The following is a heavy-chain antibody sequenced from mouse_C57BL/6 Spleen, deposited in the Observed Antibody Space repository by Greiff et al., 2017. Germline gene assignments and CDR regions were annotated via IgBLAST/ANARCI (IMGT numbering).Heavy chain of an antibody. J-gene: IGHJ3*01. CDR1: GYTFTSYW. Sequence: VQLQQPGAELVKPGASVKMSCKASGYTFTSYWITWVKQRPGQGLEWIGDIYPGSGSTNYNEKFKSKATLTVDTSSSTAYMQLSSLTSEDSAVYYCARSAHGSSYETYWGQGTLVTVSA. D-gene: IGHD1-1*01. CDR3: ARSAHGSSYETY. CDR2: IYPGSGST. V-gene: IGHV1-55*01.